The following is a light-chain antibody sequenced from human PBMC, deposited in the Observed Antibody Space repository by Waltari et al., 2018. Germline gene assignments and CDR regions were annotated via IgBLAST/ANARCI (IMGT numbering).Light chain of an antibody. J-gene: IGKJ4*01. Sequence: DIQMTQSPSSLSASVGGTVPITCQASQGIGSNLNWYQQKPGKAPKLLIYRTSTLNAGIPSRFSGSGSGTDFTLTISSLQPEDLATYSCQQAYSYPLTFGGGTKVEIK. CDR1: QGIGSN. CDR3: QQAYSYPLT. V-gene: IGKV1-27*01. CDR2: RTS.